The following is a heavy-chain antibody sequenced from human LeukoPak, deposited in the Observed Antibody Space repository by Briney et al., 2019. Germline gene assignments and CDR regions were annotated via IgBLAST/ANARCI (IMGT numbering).Heavy chain of an antibody. CDR2: IYYSGST. CDR1: GGSISSYY. D-gene: IGHD3-10*01. J-gene: IGHJ4*02. Sequence: PSETLSLTCTVSGGSISSYYWSWIRQPPGKGLEWIGYIYYSGSTNYNPPLKSRVTISVDTSKNQFSLKLSSVTAADTAVYYCASNYYGSGSYWDYWGQGTLVTVSS. V-gene: IGHV4-59*01. CDR3: ASNYYGSGSYWDY.